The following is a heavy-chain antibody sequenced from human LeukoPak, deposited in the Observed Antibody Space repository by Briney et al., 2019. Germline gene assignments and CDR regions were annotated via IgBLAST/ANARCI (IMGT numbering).Heavy chain of an antibody. V-gene: IGHV3-11*01. J-gene: IGHJ3*02. CDR3: ARDQGHYYDSSGLRQRTDAFDI. D-gene: IGHD3-22*01. Sequence: GGPLRLSCAASGFTFSDYYMSWIRQAPGKGLEWVSYISSSGSTIYYADSVKGRFTISRDNAKNSLYLQMNSLRAEDTAVYYCARDQGHYYDSSGLRQRTDAFDIWGQGTMVTVSS. CDR1: GFTFSDYY. CDR2: ISSSGSTI.